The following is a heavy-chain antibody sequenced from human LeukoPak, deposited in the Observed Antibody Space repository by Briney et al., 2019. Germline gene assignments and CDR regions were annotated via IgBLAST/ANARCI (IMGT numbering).Heavy chain of an antibody. D-gene: IGHD3-3*01. CDR1: GFTFSSYG. J-gene: IGHJ4*02. Sequence: PGGSLRLSCAASGFTFSSYGMHWVRQAPGKGLEWVAFIRYDGSNKYSADSVKGRFTISSDNYKDTLYLQMNRLRAEDKAVYYCANLTDYDFWSGLERDYWGQGTLVTVSS. CDR2: IRYDGSNK. V-gene: IGHV3-30*02. CDR3: ANLTDYDFWSGLERDY.